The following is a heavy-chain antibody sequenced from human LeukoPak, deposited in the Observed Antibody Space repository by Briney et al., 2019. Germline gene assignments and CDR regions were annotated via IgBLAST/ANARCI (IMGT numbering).Heavy chain of an antibody. V-gene: IGHV3-21*01. J-gene: IGHJ4*02. Sequence: GWSLRLSCAGSGFTFSSYIMNWVRHAPGKGLEWVSSISESSVYINYADSVKGRFTISRDNSKNTVYLQMNSLRVEDTAVYYCARELQPSGSYDFWGQGTLVTVSS. CDR3: ARELQPSGSYDF. D-gene: IGHD1-26*01. CDR1: GFTFSSYI. CDR2: ISESSVYI.